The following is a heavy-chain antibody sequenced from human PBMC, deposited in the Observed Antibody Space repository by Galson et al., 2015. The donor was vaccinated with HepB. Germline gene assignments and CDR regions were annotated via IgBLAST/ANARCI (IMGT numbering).Heavy chain of an antibody. CDR2: ISAYNGNA. CDR3: ARGGMATIGGPTFDY. Sequence: SVKVPCKATGYAFTRYGISWVRQAPGQGLEWMGWISAYNGNADYAQKLQGRVTMTADTSTSTIYMELRSLRSDDTAMYYCARGGMATIGGPTFDYWGQGTLVTVSS. CDR1: GYAFTRYG. D-gene: IGHD5-24*01. J-gene: IGHJ4*02. V-gene: IGHV1-18*01.